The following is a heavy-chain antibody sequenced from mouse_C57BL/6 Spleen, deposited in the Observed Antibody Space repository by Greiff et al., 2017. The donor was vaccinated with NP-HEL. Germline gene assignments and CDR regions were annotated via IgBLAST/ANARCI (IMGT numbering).Heavy chain of an antibody. CDR2: FSNGGGST. D-gene: IGHD2-3*01. CDR3: ARHGGYYPYYYAMDY. J-gene: IGHJ4*01. V-gene: IGHV5-12*01. CDR1: GFTFSDYY. Sequence: EVKVVESGGGLVQPGGSLKLSCAASGFTFSDYYMYWVRQTPEKRLELVAYFSNGGGSTYSPATVKGRFTITRDNAKNTLYLRMSRLKSEDTAMYYCARHGGYYPYYYAMDYWGQGTSVTVSS.